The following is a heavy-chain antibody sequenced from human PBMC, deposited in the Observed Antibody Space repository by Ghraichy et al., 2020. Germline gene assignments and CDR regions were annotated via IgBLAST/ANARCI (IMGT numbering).Heavy chain of an antibody. CDR2: INPDSGGT. V-gene: IGHV1-2*02. CDR3: ARVWLTKSTWTPDY. CDR1: GYTFTGYY. J-gene: IGHJ4*02. D-gene: IGHD1-1*01. Sequence: ASVKVSCKASGYTFTGYYMHWVRQAPGQGLECMGWINPDSGGTHYAQKFQGRVIMTRDTSISTAYMELSRLRSDDTAVYFCARVWLTKSTWTPDYWGQGTLVTVSS.